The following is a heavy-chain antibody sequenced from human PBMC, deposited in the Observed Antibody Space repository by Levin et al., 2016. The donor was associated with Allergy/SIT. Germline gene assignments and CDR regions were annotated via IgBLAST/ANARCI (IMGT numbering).Heavy chain of an antibody. D-gene: IGHD6-6*01. V-gene: IGHV3-48*04. CDR1: GFTFSSYS. Sequence: GGSLRLSCAASGFTFSSYSMNWVRQAPGKGLEWVSYISSSSSTIYYADSVKGRFTISRDNAKNSLYLQMNSLRAEDTAVYYCARGFWKAARPGGDLNFDYWGQGTLVTVSS. CDR3: ARGFWKAARPGGDLNFDY. J-gene: IGHJ4*02. CDR2: ISSSSSTI.